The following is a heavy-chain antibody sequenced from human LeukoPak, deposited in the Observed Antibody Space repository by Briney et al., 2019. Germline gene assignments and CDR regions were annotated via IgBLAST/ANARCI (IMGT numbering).Heavy chain of an antibody. J-gene: IGHJ6*03. D-gene: IGHD3-3*01. CDR1: GGTFSSYA. CDR2: MNPNSGNT. Sequence: GASVKVSCKASGGTFSSYAISWVRQATGQGLEWMGWMNPNSGNTGYAQKFQGRVTITRNTSISTAYMELSSLRSEDTAVYYCARGDPPDDFWSGPKGYYYYMDVWGKGTTVTVSS. V-gene: IGHV1-8*03. CDR3: ARGDPPDDFWSGPKGYYYYMDV.